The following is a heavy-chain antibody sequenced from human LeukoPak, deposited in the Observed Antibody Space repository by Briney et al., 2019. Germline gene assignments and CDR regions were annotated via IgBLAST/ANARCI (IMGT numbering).Heavy chain of an antibody. CDR3: ARSVEENWFDP. CDR1: GYSFTSYY. V-gene: IGHV1-46*01. J-gene: IGHJ5*02. Sequence: ASVKVSCKASGYSFTSYYIHWVRQAPGQGLEWMGIINPSGGYTSYAQKFQDRVTMTRDTSTSTAYMELSSLRSEDTAVYYCARSVEENWFDPWGQGTLVTVSS. CDR2: INPSGGYT. D-gene: IGHD2-15*01.